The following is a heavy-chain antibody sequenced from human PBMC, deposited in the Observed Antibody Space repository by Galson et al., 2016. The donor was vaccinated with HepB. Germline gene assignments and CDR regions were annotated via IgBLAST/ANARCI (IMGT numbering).Heavy chain of an antibody. CDR3: ATGGWMAASHF. D-gene: IGHD5-24*01. CDR2: IARSSSYI. J-gene: IGHJ4*02. Sequence: SLRLSCAASGSTFSINSMSWVRQAPGKGLEWIAAIARSSSYIYYRDSVKGRFTISRDNAKNSLYLQMERLRAEDTAVYYCATGGWMAASHFWGQGTLVTVSS. V-gene: IGHV3-21*01. CDR1: GSTFSINS.